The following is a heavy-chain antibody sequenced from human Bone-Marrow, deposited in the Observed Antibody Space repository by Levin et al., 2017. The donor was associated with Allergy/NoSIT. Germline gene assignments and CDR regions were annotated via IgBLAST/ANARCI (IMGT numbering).Heavy chain of an antibody. CDR1: GFTFSSYW. Sequence: GGSLRLSCAASGFTFSSYWMSWVRQAPGKGLEWVANIKPDGSEKYYVDSVKGRFTLSRDNAKNSLYLQMNSLRAEDTAVYYCARGGHCSGVSCVLHFQHWGQGTLVTVSS. CDR3: ARGGHCSGVSCVLHFQH. D-gene: IGHD2-15*01. V-gene: IGHV3-7*01. J-gene: IGHJ1*01. CDR2: IKPDGSEK.